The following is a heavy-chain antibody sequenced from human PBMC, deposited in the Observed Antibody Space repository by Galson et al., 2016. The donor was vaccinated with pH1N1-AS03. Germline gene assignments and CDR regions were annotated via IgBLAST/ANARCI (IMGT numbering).Heavy chain of an antibody. CDR2: IDWNSGTI. Sequence: SLRLSCAGSGFTFDDSAMHWVRQAPGKGLEWVSGIDWNSGTIDYTDSVKGRFTISRDNAKNSLYLQMNSLRAEDTALYYCARSPRYCSTGSCSDQGYFDYWGPGTLVTVSS. D-gene: IGHD2-15*01. CDR3: ARSPRYCSTGSCSDQGYFDY. CDR1: GFTFDDSA. J-gene: IGHJ4*02. V-gene: IGHV3-9*01.